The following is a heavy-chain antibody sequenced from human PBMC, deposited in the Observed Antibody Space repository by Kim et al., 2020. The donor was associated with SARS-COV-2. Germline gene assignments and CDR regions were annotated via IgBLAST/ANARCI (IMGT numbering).Heavy chain of an antibody. D-gene: IGHD3-22*01. CDR2: INPSGGST. CDR1: GYTFTSYY. Sequence: ASVKVSCKASGYTFTSYYMHWVRQVPGQGLEWMGIINPSGGSTSYAQKFQGRVTMTRDTSTSTVYMELSSLRSEDTAVYYCASGAYYDSSGETSNGYYYYYYMDVWGKGTTVTVSS. J-gene: IGHJ6*03. CDR3: ASGAYYDSSGETSNGYYYYYYMDV. V-gene: IGHV1-46*01.